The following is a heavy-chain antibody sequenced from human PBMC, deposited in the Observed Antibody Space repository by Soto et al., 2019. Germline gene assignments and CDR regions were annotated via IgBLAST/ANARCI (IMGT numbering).Heavy chain of an antibody. CDR1: GYTFDIYG. CDR3: ARDRSYYYDSSGYPFDY. D-gene: IGHD3-22*01. Sequence: QIQLVQSGPEVKKPGASVKVSCKASGYTFDIYGISWVRQVPGQGPEWVGWISADNGDTKYAQRMQGRVTLTTDRATSTAYMELRSLRSDDTAVYYGARDRSYYYDSSGYPFDYWGQGSLVTVSS. V-gene: IGHV1-18*01. CDR2: ISADNGDT. J-gene: IGHJ4*02.